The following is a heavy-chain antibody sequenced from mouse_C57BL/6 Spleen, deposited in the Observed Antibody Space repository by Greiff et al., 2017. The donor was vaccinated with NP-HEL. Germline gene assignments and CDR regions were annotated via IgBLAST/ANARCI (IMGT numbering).Heavy chain of an antibody. V-gene: IGHV1-26*01. CDR2: INPNSGGT. CDR1: GYTFTDYY. CDR3: ARSLQDFDV. Sequence: EVQLQQSGPELVKPGASVKISCKASGYTFTDYYMNWVKQSHGKSLEWIGDINPNSGGTSYNQKFKGKATLTVDKSSSTAYMELRSLTSEDSAAYYCARSLQDFDVWGTGTTVTVSS. J-gene: IGHJ1*03.